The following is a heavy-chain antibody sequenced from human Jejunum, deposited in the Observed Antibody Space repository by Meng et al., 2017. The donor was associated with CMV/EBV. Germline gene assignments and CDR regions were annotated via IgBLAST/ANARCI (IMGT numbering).Heavy chain of an antibody. J-gene: IGHJ4*02. CDR1: ITRSGYY. V-gene: IGHV4-39*07. CDR3: ARAPYNYFDSSGDPPDY. D-gene: IGHD3-22*01. CDR2: IYYSGRT. Sequence: ITRSGYYWGWIRQPPGKGLEWIGHIYYSGRTYYNPSLKSRVVISVDTSRNQFSLKLSSVTAADTAVYYCARAPYNYFDSSGDPPDYWGQGTLVTVSS.